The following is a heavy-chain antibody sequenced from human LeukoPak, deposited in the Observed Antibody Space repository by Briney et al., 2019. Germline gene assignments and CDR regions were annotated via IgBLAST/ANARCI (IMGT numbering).Heavy chain of an antibody. Sequence: GASVTVSCTASGGTFSSYAISWVRQAPGQGLEWMGRIIPILGIANYAQKFQGRVTITADKSTSTAYMELSSLKSEDTAVYYCARDPRSSGPDYDYWGQGTLVTVSS. CDR3: ARDPRSSGPDYDY. CDR2: IIPILGIA. V-gene: IGHV1-69*04. CDR1: GGTFSSYA. D-gene: IGHD6-19*01. J-gene: IGHJ4*02.